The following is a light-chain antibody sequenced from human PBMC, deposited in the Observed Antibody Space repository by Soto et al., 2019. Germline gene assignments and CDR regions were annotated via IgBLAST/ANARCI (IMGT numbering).Light chain of an antibody. J-gene: IGLJ2*01. CDR2: EGS. CDR1: SSDVGSYNL. CDR3: CSYAGSSTYVV. V-gene: IGLV2-23*01. Sequence: QSALTQPASVSGSPGQSITISCTGTSSDVGSYNLVSWYQQHPGKAPKLMIYEGSKRPSGVSNRFSGSKSGNTASLTISGLQVYDGADYYCCSYAGSSTYVVFGGGTKLPVL.